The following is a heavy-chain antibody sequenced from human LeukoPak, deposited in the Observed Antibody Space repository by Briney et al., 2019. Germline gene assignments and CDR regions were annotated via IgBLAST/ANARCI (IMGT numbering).Heavy chain of an antibody. D-gene: IGHD6-6*01. CDR2: VYLSGST. CDR1: GDSINRGGYY. CDR3: ARDQSSLSRIAARGWFDP. J-gene: IGHJ5*02. Sequence: SETLSLTCSVSGDSINRGGYYWTWIQQSPGRGLEWIGYVYLSGSTYYNPSLKSRVTISVDRSKNQFSLKLSSVTAADTAVYYCARDQSSLSRIAARGWFDPWGQGTLVTVSS. V-gene: IGHV4-30-2*06.